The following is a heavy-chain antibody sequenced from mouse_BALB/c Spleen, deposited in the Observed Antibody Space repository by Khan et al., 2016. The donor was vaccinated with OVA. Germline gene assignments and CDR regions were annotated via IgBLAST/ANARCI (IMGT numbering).Heavy chain of an antibody. J-gene: IGHJ4*01. V-gene: IGHV1-4*01. D-gene: IGHD2-14*01. CDR3: ARRTTEYALDY. CDR2: INPRSDYT. Sequence: QVQLKESGAELARPGASVKMSCKASGYTFTSHTMHWVKQRPGQGLEWIGYINPRSDYTQYNQKLNDKATLTADISSSTAYMQLSSLTSEDSAVYYCARRTTEYALDYWGQGTSVTVSS. CDR1: GYTFTSHT.